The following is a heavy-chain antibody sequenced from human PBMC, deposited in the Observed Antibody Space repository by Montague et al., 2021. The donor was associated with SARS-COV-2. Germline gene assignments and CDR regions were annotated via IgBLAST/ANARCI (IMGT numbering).Heavy chain of an antibody. V-gene: IGHV4-59*13. J-gene: IGHJ2*01. Sequence: SETLSLTCSVSGGSINNYYWGWVRLSPGKGLEWIGYIYYSGSVTTSYNPSLKSRVSISVDTSENQFSLKLTSVTAADTAVYYCARRGGGEVFARFMYWYFDVWSRGSLVTVSS. CDR3: ARRGGGEVFARFMYWYFDV. CDR1: GGSINNYY. D-gene: IGHD2-21*01. CDR2: IYYSGSVTT.